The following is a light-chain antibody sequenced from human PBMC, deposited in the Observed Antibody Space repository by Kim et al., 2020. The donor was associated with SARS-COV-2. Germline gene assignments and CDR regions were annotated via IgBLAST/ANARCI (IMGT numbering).Light chain of an antibody. CDR3: QQSDSTPYT. CDR2: ATS. V-gene: IGKV1-39*01. J-gene: IGKJ2*01. CDR1: QSIANY. Sequence: DIQMTQSPSSLSASVGDRVTLTCRASQSIANYLNWYQQKPGKAPKLLISATSTLQSGVPSRFSGSGSGTDFILTISSLQPEDFATYYCQQSDSTPYTFGQGTKLE.